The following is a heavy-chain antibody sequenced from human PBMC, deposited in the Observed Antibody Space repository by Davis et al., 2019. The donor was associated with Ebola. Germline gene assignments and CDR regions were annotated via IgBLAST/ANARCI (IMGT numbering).Heavy chain of an antibody. J-gene: IGHJ4*02. Sequence: AASVKVSCKASGYTFTGYYMHWVRQAPGQGLEWMGWMNPNSGNTGYAQKFQGRVTMTRNTSISTAYMELSSLRSEDTAVYYCASRVEEYCTGGVCYTDYWGQGTLVTVSS. CDR3: ASRVEEYCTGGVCYTDY. CDR2: MNPNSGNT. CDR1: GYTFTGYY. V-gene: IGHV1-8*02. D-gene: IGHD2-8*02.